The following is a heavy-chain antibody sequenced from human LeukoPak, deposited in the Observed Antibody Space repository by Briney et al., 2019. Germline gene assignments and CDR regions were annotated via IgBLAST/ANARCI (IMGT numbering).Heavy chain of an antibody. CDR3: ARAAPGSYYARYYFDY. CDR1: GGSISSGSYY. CDR2: MYTSGST. V-gene: IGHV4-61*02. J-gene: IGHJ4*02. D-gene: IGHD1-26*01. Sequence: PSETLSLTCTVSGGSISSGSYYWSWIRQPAGKGLEWIGRMYTSGSTNYKPSLKSRVTISVDTSKNQFSLKLSSVTAADTAVYYCARAAPGSYYARYYFDYWGQGTLVTVSS.